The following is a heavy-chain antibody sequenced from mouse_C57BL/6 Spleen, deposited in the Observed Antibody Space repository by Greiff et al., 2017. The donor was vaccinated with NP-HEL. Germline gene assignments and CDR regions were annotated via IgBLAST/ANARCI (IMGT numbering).Heavy chain of an antibody. V-gene: IGHV5-12*01. CDR3: ARGTGPWFAY. CDR2: ISDGGGST. Sequence: EVQLVESGGGLVQPGGSLKLSCAASGFTFSDYYMYWVRQTPEKRLEWVAYISDGGGSTYYPDTVKGRFTISRDNAKNTLYLQMSRLKSEDTAMYYCARGTGPWFAYWGQGTLVTVSA. J-gene: IGHJ3*01. CDR1: GFTFSDYY. D-gene: IGHD3-3*01.